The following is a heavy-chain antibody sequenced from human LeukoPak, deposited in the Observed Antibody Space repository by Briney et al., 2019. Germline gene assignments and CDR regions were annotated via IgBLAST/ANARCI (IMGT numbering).Heavy chain of an antibody. CDR2: IGSTI. D-gene: IGHD1-26*01. CDR3: ARDRGIVGTTGYYYMDV. CDR1: GFSLSDYY. V-gene: IGHV3-11*04. Sequence: GGSLRLSCVASGFSLSDYYMSWIRQAPGKGLAWVSYIGSTIYYADSVKGRFTISRDNAKNSLYLQMNSLRAEDTAVYYCARDRGIVGTTGYYYMDVWGKGTTVTVSS. J-gene: IGHJ6*03.